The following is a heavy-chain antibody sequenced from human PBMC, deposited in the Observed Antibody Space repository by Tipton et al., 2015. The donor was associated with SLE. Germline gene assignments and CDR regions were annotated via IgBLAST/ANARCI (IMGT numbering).Heavy chain of an antibody. V-gene: IGHV4-31*03. CDR3: ARHPPREQLVFGYFDL. CDR1: GGSISSGGYY. J-gene: IGHJ2*01. D-gene: IGHD6-13*01. Sequence: TLSLTCTVSGGSISSGGYYWTWIRQYPGKGLEWIGYIYYSGSTYYNPSLKSRVTISVDTSKNQFSLKLSSVTAADTAVYYCARHPPREQLVFGYFDLWGRGTLVTVAS. CDR2: IYYSGST.